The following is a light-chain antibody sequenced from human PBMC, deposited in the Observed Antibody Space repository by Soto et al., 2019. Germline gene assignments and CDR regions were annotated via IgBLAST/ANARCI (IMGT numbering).Light chain of an antibody. Sequence: EVVLTQSPGTLSLSPGERATLSCRASQSVSSNYVAWYQQKPGQAPRLLIFDTSTRATGIPDRFSGSGSRTDFILTISRLDPEDFAVYYCQLYDNSLYTFGQGTKLEIK. CDR2: DTS. V-gene: IGKV3-20*01. J-gene: IGKJ2*01. CDR1: QSVSSNY. CDR3: QLYDNSLYT.